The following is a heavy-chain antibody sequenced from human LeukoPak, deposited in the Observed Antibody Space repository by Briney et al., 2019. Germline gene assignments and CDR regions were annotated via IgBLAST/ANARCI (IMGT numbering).Heavy chain of an antibody. CDR1: GFXFSGSA. D-gene: IGHD4-17*01. CDR3: TRDYGVLFDY. J-gene: IGHJ4*02. V-gene: IGHV3-73*01. CDR2: IRSKANSYAT. Sequence: PGGSLRLSCAASGFXFSGSAIHWVRQASGKGLEWVGRIRSKANSYATSSAASVKGRFTISRDDSKNTAHLQMNSLKTEDTAVYYCTRDYGVLFDYWGQGTLVTVSS.